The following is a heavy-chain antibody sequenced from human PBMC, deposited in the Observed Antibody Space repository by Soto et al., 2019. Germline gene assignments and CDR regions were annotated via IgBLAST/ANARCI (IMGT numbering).Heavy chain of an antibody. V-gene: IGHV4-34*01. CDR2: INHSGST. CDR1: GGSFSGYY. J-gene: IGHJ4*02. D-gene: IGHD5-12*01. Sequence: SETLSLTCAVYGGSFSGYYWSWIRQPPGKGLEWIGEINHSGSTNYNPSLKSRVTISVDTSKNQFSLKLSSVTAADTAVYYCARAPRYSGYDEDYWGQGTLVTVSS. CDR3: ARAPRYSGYDEDY.